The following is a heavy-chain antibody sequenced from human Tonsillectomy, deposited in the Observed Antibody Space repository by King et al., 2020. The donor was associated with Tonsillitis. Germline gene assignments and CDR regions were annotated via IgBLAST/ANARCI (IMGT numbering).Heavy chain of an antibody. CDR2: ISYDGSNK. D-gene: IGHD2-2*01. V-gene: IGHV3-30*04. CDR3: ARGPCSSTSCYRDAFYI. J-gene: IGHJ3*02. CDR1: GFTFSSYA. Sequence: VQLVESGGGVVQPGRSLRLSCAASGFTFSSYAMHWVRQAPGKGLEWVAVISYDGSNKYYADSVKGRFTISRDNSKNTLYLQMNSLRAEDTAVYYCARGPCSSTSCYRDAFYIWGQGTMVTVSS.